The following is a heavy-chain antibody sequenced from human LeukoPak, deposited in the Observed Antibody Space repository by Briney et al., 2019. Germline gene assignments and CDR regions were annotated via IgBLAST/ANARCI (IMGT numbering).Heavy chain of an antibody. Sequence: GESLRISCKGSGYGFTSYWISWVRQMPGKGLEWMGRIDPSDSYTNYSPSFQGHVTISADKSISTAYLQWSSLKASDTAMYYCARLAKYCSSTSCYWWFDPWGQGTPVTVSS. J-gene: IGHJ5*02. CDR2: IDPSDSYT. D-gene: IGHD2-2*01. CDR3: ARLAKYCSSTSCYWWFDP. V-gene: IGHV5-10-1*01. CDR1: GYGFTSYW.